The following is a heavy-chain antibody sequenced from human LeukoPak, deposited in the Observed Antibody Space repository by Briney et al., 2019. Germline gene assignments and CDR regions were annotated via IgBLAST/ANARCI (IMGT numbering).Heavy chain of an antibody. CDR3: ARAEVIVGTTGFDY. Sequence: ASVKVSCKSSGYTFISYYMHWLRQAAGQGLDWMGIINPSGGSTNYAQKFQGRVTMTRDTSTSTVYMELSSLRSEDTAVYYCARAEVIVGTTGFDYWGQGTLVTVSS. CDR1: GYTFISYY. V-gene: IGHV1-46*01. CDR2: INPSGGST. J-gene: IGHJ4*02. D-gene: IGHD1-26*01.